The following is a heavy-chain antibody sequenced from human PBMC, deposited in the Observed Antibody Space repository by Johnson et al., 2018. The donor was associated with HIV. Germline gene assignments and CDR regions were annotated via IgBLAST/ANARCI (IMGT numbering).Heavy chain of an antibody. CDR3: ARAQPLVAFDI. Sequence: VQLVESGGGVVRPGGSLRLSCAASGFTVSSNYMSWVRQAPGKGLEWVSVIYSGGSTYYADSVKGRFTISRDNSKNTLYLQMNSLRAEDTAVYYCARAQPLVAFDIWGQGTMVTVSS. V-gene: IGHV3-66*01. D-gene: IGHD2-2*01. J-gene: IGHJ3*02. CDR1: GFTVSSNY. CDR2: IYSGGST.